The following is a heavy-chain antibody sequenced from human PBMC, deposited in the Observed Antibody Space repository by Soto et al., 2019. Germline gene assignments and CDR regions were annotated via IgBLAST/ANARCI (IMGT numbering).Heavy chain of an antibody. CDR3: AKDLAPYGSGPPVDS. CDR1: GFTFSSYG. J-gene: IGHJ4*02. Sequence: QVQLVESGGGVVQPGRSLRLSCAASGFTFSSYGMHWVRQAPGKGLEWVAVISYDGSNKYYADSVKGRFTISRDNSKNTLYLQMNSLRAEDTAVHYCAKDLAPYGSGPPVDSWGQGTLVTVSS. D-gene: IGHD6-19*01. V-gene: IGHV3-30*18. CDR2: ISYDGSNK.